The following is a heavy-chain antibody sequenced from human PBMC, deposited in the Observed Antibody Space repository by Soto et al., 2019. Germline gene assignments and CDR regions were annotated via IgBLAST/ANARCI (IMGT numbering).Heavy chain of an antibody. J-gene: IGHJ4*02. D-gene: IGHD6-25*01. V-gene: IGHV1-69*01. CDR3: ARGVAARHYFDY. CDR1: GGNLSIYA. CDR2: IIPVFRTT. Sequence: SVKVACKASGGNLSIYAISWLRQAPGQGLEWMGGIIPVFRTTNYEQKLQGRVTITADESTSTAYMELSSLRSEDTAVYYCARGVAARHYFDYWGQGALVTVSS.